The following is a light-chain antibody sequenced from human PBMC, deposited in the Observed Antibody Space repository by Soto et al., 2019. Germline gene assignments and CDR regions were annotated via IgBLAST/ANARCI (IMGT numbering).Light chain of an antibody. CDR1: QTVTSN. CDR2: GAS. V-gene: IGKV3-15*01. J-gene: IGKJ1*01. Sequence: EIVLTQSPATLSVSPGERATLSCRASQTVTSNLAWYQQKPGQAPRLLIYGASTRATGIPARFSGSGSGTELTLTIRSLQSEDFAVYYCQQYNNWPWTFGQGNKVEIK. CDR3: QQYNNWPWT.